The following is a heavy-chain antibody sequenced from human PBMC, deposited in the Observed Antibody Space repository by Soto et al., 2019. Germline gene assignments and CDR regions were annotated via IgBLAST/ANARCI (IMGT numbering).Heavy chain of an antibody. D-gene: IGHD5-18*01. Sequence: EASVKVSCKASGGTFSSYAISWVRQAPGQGLEWMGGIIPIFGTANYAQKFQGRVTITADKSTSTAYMELSSLRSEDTAVYYCARGGSYGYSDYWGQGTLVTVSS. CDR2: IIPIFGTA. V-gene: IGHV1-69*06. CDR3: ARGGSYGYSDY. CDR1: GGTFSSYA. J-gene: IGHJ4*02.